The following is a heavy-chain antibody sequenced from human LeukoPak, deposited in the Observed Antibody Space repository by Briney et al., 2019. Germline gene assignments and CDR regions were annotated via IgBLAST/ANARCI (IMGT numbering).Heavy chain of an antibody. D-gene: IGHD2-15*01. CDR1: GGTFSSYA. V-gene: IGHV1-69*04. CDR2: IIPILGIA. CDR3: TNRCSGGSCYSVGYYYYYGMDV. Sequence: SVKVSCKASGGTFSSYAISWVRQAPGQGLEWMGRIIPILGIANYAQKFQGRVTITADKSTSTAYMELSSLRSEDTAVYFCTNRCSGGSCYSVGYYYYYGMDVWGQGTTVTVSS. J-gene: IGHJ6*02.